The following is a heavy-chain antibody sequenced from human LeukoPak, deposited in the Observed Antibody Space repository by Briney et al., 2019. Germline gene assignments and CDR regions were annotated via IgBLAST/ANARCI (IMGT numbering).Heavy chain of an antibody. CDR1: GFTFSSYG. D-gene: IGHD2-21*02. Sequence: PGGSLRLSCAASGFTFSSYGMHWVRQAPGKGLEWVAVISYDGSNKYYADSVKGRFTISRDNSKNTLYLQMNSLRAEDTAVYYCAKEVTYCGGDCYYYYGMDVWGQGTTVTVSS. CDR2: ISYDGSNK. J-gene: IGHJ6*02. V-gene: IGHV3-30*18. CDR3: AKEVTYCGGDCYYYYGMDV.